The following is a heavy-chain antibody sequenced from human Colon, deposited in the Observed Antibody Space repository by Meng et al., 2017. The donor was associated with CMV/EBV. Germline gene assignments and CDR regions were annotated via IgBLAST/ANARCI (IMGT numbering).Heavy chain of an antibody. Sequence: GGSLRLSCAASGFTFSNYWMTWLRQAPGRGLELVAHIKEDGSEKYFVGSVKGRFTISRDNAKNSLYLQMNSLRAEDTAVYYCARDNGYYYGMDVWGQGTTVTVSS. V-gene: IGHV3-7*01. J-gene: IGHJ6*02. CDR2: IKEDGSEK. CDR3: ARDNGYYYGMDV. CDR1: GFTFSNYW. D-gene: IGHD2-8*01.